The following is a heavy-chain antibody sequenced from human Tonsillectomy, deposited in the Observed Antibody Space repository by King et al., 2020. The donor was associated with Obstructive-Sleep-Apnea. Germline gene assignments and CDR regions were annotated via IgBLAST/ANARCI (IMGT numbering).Heavy chain of an antibody. CDR3: ARPRGVEDYGGYGDYFDY. V-gene: IGHV4-59*08. Sequence: VQLQESGPGLVKPSETLSLTCTVSGGSISNYYWSWIRQPPGKGLEWIGYMYYSGNTNFNPSLKSRVTISADTSKIQFSLRLRSVTAADTAVYYCARPRGVEDYGGYGDYFDYWGQGTLVTVSS. CDR2: MYYSGNT. D-gene: IGHD5-12*01. J-gene: IGHJ4*02. CDR1: GGSISNYY.